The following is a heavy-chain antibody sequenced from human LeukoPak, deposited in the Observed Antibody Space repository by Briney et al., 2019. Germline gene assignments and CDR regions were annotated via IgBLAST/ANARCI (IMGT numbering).Heavy chain of an antibody. V-gene: IGHV1-2*02. J-gene: IGHJ5*02. D-gene: IGHD6-13*01. CDR1: GYTFTDYY. Sequence: ASVKVSCKASGYTFTDYYMHWVRQAPGQGLEWMGWINPDSGGTNYAQKFQGRVTMTRDTSISAVYMELSRLRSDDTAVYNCARDVSRDNWFDPWGRGTLVTVSS. CDR3: ARDVSRDNWFDP. CDR2: INPDSGGT.